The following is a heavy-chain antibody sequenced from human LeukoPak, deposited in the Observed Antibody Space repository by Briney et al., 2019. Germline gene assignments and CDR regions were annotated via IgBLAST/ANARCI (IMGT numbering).Heavy chain of an antibody. CDR2: MRGDGSKT. V-gene: IGHV3-74*01. CDR3: TRDTVSAFDY. J-gene: IGHJ4*02. Sequence: GGSLRLSCAASGFTFSTFWMHWVRHVPGKGLVWVSGMRGDGSKTTYADSVKGRFTISRDNAKNTLNLQMNSLRAEDTAVYYRTRDTVSAFDYWGQGTLVTVSS. CDR1: GFTFSTFW.